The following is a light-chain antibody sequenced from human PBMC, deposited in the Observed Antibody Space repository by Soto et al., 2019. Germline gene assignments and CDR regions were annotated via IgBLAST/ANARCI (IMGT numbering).Light chain of an antibody. Sequence: DIQMTQSTYSLSASVGDRVTITCRASQSISTWLAWYQQKPGKDPKLLISDASTLESGVPSRFSGSESWTESTLTISSLQLDDFATYYCQQYNSYSVGMYTFGQGTKLEIK. J-gene: IGKJ2*01. V-gene: IGKV1-5*01. CDR3: QQYNSYSVGMYT. CDR1: QSISTW. CDR2: DAS.